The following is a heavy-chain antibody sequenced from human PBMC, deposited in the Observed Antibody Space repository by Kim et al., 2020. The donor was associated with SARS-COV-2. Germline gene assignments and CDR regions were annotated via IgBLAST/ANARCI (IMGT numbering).Heavy chain of an antibody. V-gene: IGHV3-7*01. D-gene: IGHD3-22*01. CDR1: GFTFSSYW. J-gene: IGHJ4*02. Sequence: GGSLRLSCSASGFTFSSYWMRWVRQAPGKGLEWVANIKPDGSEKYYVDSVKGRFTISRDNAKNSLYLQMNSLRAEDTAVYYCARDSSWYYCASSGDLDYWGQGALVTVSS. CDR2: IKPDGSEK. CDR3: ARDSSWYYCASSGDLDY.